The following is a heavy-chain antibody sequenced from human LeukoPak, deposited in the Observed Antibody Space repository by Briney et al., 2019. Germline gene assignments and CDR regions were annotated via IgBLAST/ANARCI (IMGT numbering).Heavy chain of an antibody. D-gene: IGHD3-16*01. CDR1: GFSFNIYE. V-gene: IGHV3-48*03. CDR2: ISSSGATI. CDR3: ARDMGYVWGSPDAFDI. Sequence: GGPLRLSCAALGFSFNIYEMTWVRQSPGKGLEWISYISSSGATIYYADSVKGRFTTSRDNAKSSLYLQMNSLRAGDPAGYDCARDMGYVWGSPDAFDIWGQGTMVTVSS. J-gene: IGHJ3*02.